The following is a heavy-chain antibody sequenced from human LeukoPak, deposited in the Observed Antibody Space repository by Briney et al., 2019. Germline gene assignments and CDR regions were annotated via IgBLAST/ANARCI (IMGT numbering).Heavy chain of an antibody. J-gene: IGHJ4*02. D-gene: IGHD4-23*01. V-gene: IGHV4-39*01. Sequence: PSYTLSLTCTVACGSISSSSYYLGWIRQPPGKGLEWIGSIYYSGSTYYNPSLKSRVTVSVDTSKNQFSLKLSSVTAADTAVYYCARLGMTTVAADYWGQGTLVTVSS. CDR2: IYYSGST. CDR3: ARLGMTTVAADY. CDR1: CGSISSSSYY.